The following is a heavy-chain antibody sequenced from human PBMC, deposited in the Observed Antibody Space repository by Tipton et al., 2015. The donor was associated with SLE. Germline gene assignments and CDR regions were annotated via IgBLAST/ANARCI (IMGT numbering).Heavy chain of an antibody. CDR2: IYSGGST. J-gene: IGHJ3*02. CDR1: GFTVSSNY. CDR3: ARVRVGATDDAFDI. Sequence: SLRLSCAASGFTVSSNYMSWVRQAPGKGLEWVSVIYSGGSTYYADSVKGRFTISRDNFKNTLYLQMNSLRAEDTAVYYCARVRVGATDDAFDIWGQGTMVTVSS. D-gene: IGHD1-26*01. V-gene: IGHV3-53*05.